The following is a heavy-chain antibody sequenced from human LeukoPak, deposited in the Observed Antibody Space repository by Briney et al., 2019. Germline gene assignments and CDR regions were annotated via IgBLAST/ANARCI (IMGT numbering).Heavy chain of an antibody. Sequence: SETLSLTCAVYGGSFSGYYWSWIRQPPGKGLEWIGEINHSGSTNYNPSLKSRVTISVDTSKNQFSLKLSSVTAADTAVYYCARVELQRRYGSGSYYNYWGQGTLVTVSS. J-gene: IGHJ4*02. CDR3: ARVELQRRYGSGSYYNY. CDR1: GGSFSGYY. CDR2: INHSGST. V-gene: IGHV4-34*01. D-gene: IGHD3-10*01.